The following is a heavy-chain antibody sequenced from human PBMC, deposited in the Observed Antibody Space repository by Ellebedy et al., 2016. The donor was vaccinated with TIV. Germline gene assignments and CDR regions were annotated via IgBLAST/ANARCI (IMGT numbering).Heavy chain of an antibody. CDR1: GFTFSSSG. CDR2: ISSSSSTI. J-gene: IGHJ4*02. Sequence: GESLKISCAASGFTFSSSGMHWVRQAPGGGLEWISYISSSSSTIHYADSVKGRFTISRDNAKNSLYLQMNSLRDEDTAVYYCARSNWGSFDYWGQGALVTVSS. D-gene: IGHD7-27*01. V-gene: IGHV3-48*02. CDR3: ARSNWGSFDY.